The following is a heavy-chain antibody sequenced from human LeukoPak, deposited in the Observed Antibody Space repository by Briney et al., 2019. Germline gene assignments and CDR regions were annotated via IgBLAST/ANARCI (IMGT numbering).Heavy chain of an antibody. J-gene: IGHJ4*02. CDR2: IIPIFGTA. V-gene: IGHV1-69*05. CDR3: ATSIAAAGPPDDY. CDR1: GGTFSSYA. D-gene: IGHD6-13*01. Sequence: SVKVSCKASGGTFSSYAISWVRQAPGQGLEWMGGIIPIFGTANYAQKFQGRVTMTRDTSTSTVSMEVSNLRSEDTAVYYCATSIAAAGPPDDYWGQGTLVTVSS.